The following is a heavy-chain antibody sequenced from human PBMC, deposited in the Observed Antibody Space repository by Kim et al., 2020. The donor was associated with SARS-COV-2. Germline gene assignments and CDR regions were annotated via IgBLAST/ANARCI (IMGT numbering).Heavy chain of an antibody. J-gene: IGHJ1*01. V-gene: IGHV3-21*01. CDR2: ISSSSSYI. Sequence: GGSLRLSCAASGFTFSSYSMNWVRQAPGKGLEWVSSISSSSSYIYYADSVKGRFTISRDNAKNSLYLQMNSLRAEDTAVYYCARGDYYDSSGYYYTAYWGQGTLVPVSS. CDR3: ARGDYYDSSGYYYTAY. CDR1: GFTFSSYS. D-gene: IGHD3-22*01.